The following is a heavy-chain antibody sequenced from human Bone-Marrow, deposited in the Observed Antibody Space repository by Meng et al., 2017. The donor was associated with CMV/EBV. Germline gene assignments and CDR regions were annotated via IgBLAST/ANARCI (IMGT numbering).Heavy chain of an antibody. CDR1: GGSFSGYY. D-gene: IGHD4-23*01. J-gene: IGHJ4*02. Sequence: GSLRLSCAVYGGSFSGYYWSWIRQHPGKGLEWIGEINHSGSTNYNPSLKSRVTISVDTSKNQFSLKLSSVTAADTAVYYCAKTHDYGGNSVLDYWGQGTLVTVSS. CDR2: INHSGST. CDR3: AKTHDYGGNSVLDY. V-gene: IGHV4-34*01.